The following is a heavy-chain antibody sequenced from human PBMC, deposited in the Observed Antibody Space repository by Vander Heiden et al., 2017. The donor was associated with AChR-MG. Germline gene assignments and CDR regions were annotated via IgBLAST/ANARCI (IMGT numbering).Heavy chain of an antibody. V-gene: IGHV3-33*01. CDR1: GFTFSRYG. CDR3: ARGRAVAGTWAFDY. Sequence: QVQLVESGGGVVQPGRSLRLSCAASGFTFSRYGMHWVRQAPGKGLEWVAVIWYDGSNKYYADSVKGRFTISRDNSKNTLYLQMNSLRAADTAVYYCARGRAVAGTWAFDYWGQGNLVTVSS. J-gene: IGHJ4*02. CDR2: IWYDGSNK. D-gene: IGHD6-19*01.